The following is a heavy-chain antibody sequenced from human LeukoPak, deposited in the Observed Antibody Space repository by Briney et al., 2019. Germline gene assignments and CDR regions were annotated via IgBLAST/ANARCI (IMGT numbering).Heavy chain of an antibody. CDR2: INPSGGST. CDR3: ARDRSYDFWSGYDAFDF. J-gene: IGHJ3*01. CDR1: GYTFTSYY. D-gene: IGHD3-3*01. Sequence: GASVKVSCKASGYTFTSYYMHWVRQAPGQGLEWMGIINPSGGSTSYAQKFQGRVTMTRDTSTSTVYMELSSLRSEDTAVYYCARDRSYDFWSGYDAFDFWGQGTMVTVSS. V-gene: IGHV1-46*01.